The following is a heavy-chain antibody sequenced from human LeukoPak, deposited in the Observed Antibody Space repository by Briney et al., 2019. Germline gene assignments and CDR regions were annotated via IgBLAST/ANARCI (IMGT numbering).Heavy chain of an antibody. Sequence: ASVKLSCNASGYTFTSYGIPWVRRAPRQALEWMGWNPVHNGNTNYAQKIQGRLTMTADTSTSTAYTDLRSLRSDDTAVYYCARGRFPGSGSRYNSFDYWGQGALVTVSS. CDR2: NPVHNGNT. D-gene: IGHD3-10*01. CDR3: ARGRFPGSGSRYNSFDY. J-gene: IGHJ4*02. V-gene: IGHV1-18*01. CDR1: GYTFTSYG.